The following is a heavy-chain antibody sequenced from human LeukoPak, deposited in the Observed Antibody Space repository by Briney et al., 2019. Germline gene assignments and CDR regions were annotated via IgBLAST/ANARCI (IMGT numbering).Heavy chain of an antibody. J-gene: IGHJ6*02. Sequence: PTGGSLRLSCAASGFTFSSYGMHWVRQAPGKGLEWVAVIWYDGSNKYYADSVKGRFTISRDNSKNTLYLQMNSLRAEDTAVYYCAREGRPHYYYGMDVWGQGTTVTVSS. CDR1: GFTFSSYG. CDR2: IWYDGSNK. D-gene: IGHD3-10*01. V-gene: IGHV3-33*01. CDR3: AREGRPHYYYGMDV.